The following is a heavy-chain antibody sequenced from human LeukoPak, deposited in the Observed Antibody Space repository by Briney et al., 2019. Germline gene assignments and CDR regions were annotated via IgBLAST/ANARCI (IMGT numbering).Heavy chain of an antibody. J-gene: IGHJ4*02. CDR2: ISYDGSNK. CDR3: AREKTYYYDSSGLYYFDY. D-gene: IGHD3-22*01. Sequence: PGGSLRLSCAASGFTFSSYAMHWVRQAPGKGLEWVAVISYDGSNKYYADSVKGRFTISRDNSKNTLYLQMNSLRAEDTAVYYCAREKTYYYDSSGLYYFDYWGQGTLVTVSS. V-gene: IGHV3-30-3*01. CDR1: GFTFSSYA.